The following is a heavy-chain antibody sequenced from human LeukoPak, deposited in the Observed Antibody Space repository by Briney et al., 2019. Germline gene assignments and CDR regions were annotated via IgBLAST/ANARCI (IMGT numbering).Heavy chain of an antibody. CDR2: INHSGST. Sequence: SETLSLTCAVYGGSFSGYYWSWIRQPPGKGLEWIGEINHSGSTNYNPSLKSRVTISVDTSKNQFSLKLSSVTAADTAVYYCARGPYSSSWTRWGQGTLVTVSS. CDR3: ARGPYSSSWTR. D-gene: IGHD6-13*01. J-gene: IGHJ4*02. V-gene: IGHV4-34*01. CDR1: GGSFSGYY.